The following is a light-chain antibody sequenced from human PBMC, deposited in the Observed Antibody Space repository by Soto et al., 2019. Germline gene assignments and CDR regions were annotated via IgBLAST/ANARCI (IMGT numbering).Light chain of an antibody. CDR3: CSYAGSSTFYV. J-gene: IGLJ1*01. CDR2: EGS. Sequence: QSVLTQPPSVSAAPGQKVTISCSGSSSNIGGNSVSWYQQHPGKAPKLMIYEGSKRPSGVSNRFSGSKSGNTASLTISGLQAEDEADYYCCSYAGSSTFYVFGTGTKVTVL. V-gene: IGLV2-23*01. CDR1: SSNIGGNS.